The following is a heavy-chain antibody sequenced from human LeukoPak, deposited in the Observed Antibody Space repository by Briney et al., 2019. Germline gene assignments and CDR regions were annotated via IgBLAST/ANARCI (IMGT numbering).Heavy chain of an antibody. D-gene: IGHD5/OR15-5a*01. CDR3: ATYRVYGIDY. Sequence: GGSLRLSCAASGFTVSSKDMSWVRQATGKGLEWVSVIYRGGSTYYADSVKGRFTISRDNSKNTLYLQMNSLRVEDTAVYYCATYRVYGIDYWGQGTLVTVSS. J-gene: IGHJ4*02. CDR1: GFTVSSKD. V-gene: IGHV3-53*01. CDR2: IYRGGST.